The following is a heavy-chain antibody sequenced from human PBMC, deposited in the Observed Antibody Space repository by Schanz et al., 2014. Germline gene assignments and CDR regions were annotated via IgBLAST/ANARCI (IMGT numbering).Heavy chain of an antibody. CDR3: SRDRDQWDGNYLDY. V-gene: IGHV1-18*04. Sequence: QVQLVQSGGEVKKPGASVKVSCKASGYTFRHYGISWLRQAPGQGLEWMGYISGYNGNTNYAPNVQDRVTMTTDTSTSTVCMGLRSLTAYDSAVYYCSRDRDQWDGNYLDYWGQGTLVTVSS. CDR1: GYTFRHYG. CDR2: ISGYNGNT. D-gene: IGHD1-26*01. J-gene: IGHJ4*02.